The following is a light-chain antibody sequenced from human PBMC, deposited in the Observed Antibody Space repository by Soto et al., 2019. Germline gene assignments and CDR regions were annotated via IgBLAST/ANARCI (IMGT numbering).Light chain of an antibody. J-gene: IGLJ1*01. CDR2: EVS. CDR3: SSYTSNTFPRV. V-gene: IGLV2-14*01. CDR1: SSDVGGYNY. Sequence: QSALTQPASVSGSPGQSITISCTGTSSDVGGYNYVSWYQHHPGKAPKLMVYEVSNRPSGVSNRFSGSKSGNTASLTISGLQAEDEADYYCSSYTSNTFPRVFGTGTKVTVL.